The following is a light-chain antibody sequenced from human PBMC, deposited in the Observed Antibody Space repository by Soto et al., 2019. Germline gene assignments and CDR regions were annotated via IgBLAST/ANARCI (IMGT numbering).Light chain of an antibody. J-gene: IGKJ4*01. CDR2: DAS. V-gene: IGKV1-33*01. CDR3: QKYDNLPPT. Sequence: DIQMTQSPSSLSASVGDRVTITCQASQDISQYLNWYQQKPGKAPKLLIYDASNLETGVPSRFSGSEYRTDFTLTISSMQPEDSANYYCQKYDNLPPTFGGGTKVEIK. CDR1: QDISQY.